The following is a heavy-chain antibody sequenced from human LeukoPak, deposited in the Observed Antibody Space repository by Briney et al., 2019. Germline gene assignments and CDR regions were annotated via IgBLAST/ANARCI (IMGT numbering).Heavy chain of an antibody. D-gene: IGHD3-22*01. CDR1: GGTFSSYA. Sequence: ASVKVSCKASGGTFSSYAISWVRQAPGQGLEWMGRIIPILGIANYAQKFQGRVTITADKSTSTAYMELSSLRSEDTAVYYCARGGRYYYDSSGLNDYWGQGTLVTVSS. J-gene: IGHJ4*02. CDR2: IIPILGIA. V-gene: IGHV1-69*04. CDR3: ARGGRYYYDSSGLNDY.